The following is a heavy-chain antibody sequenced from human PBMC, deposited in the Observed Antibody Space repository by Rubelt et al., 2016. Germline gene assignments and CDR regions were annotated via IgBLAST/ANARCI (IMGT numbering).Heavy chain of an antibody. V-gene: IGHV1-2*02. CDR3: ARDVDRQHWFDP. CDR1: GYTFTGYY. Sequence: QVQLVQSGAEVKKPGASVKVSCKASGYTFTGYYMHWVRQAPGRGLEWMGWINPNSGGTNYAQKFKGRVTMTRETSISTAYMGLSRLRSDDTAVYYCARDVDRQHWFDPWGQGTLVTVSS. D-gene: IGHD2-15*01. J-gene: IGHJ5*02. CDR2: INPNSGGT.